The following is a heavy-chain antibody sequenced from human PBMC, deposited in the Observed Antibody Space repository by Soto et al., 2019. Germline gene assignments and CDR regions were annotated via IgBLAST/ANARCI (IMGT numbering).Heavy chain of an antibody. D-gene: IGHD5-18*01. V-gene: IGHV3-9*01. CDR2: ISWNSGSI. CDR1: GFTFDDYA. Sequence: GWSLRLSCAASGFTFDDYAMHWVRQAPGKGLEWVSGISWNSGSIGYADSVKGRFTISRDNAKNSLYLQMNSLRAEDTALYYCAKGLPSPYWGQGTRGTVSS. CDR3: AKGLPSPY. J-gene: IGHJ4*02.